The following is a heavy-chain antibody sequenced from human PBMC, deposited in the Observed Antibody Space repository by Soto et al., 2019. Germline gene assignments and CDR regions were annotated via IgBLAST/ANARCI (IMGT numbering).Heavy chain of an antibody. Sequence: QVQLQESGPGLVKSSETVFLTCAVSGGSITSHNYWSWIRHPPGQGLEWIGEIYHSGSANYNPSLKSRIIRSVDKSKDHFSLKVNSVTAADTAVYYCARGSTTVVTPHGFDPWGQGPLVTVSS. CDR2: IYHSGSA. V-gene: IGHV4-4*02. CDR3: ARGSTTVVTPHGFDP. D-gene: IGHD4-17*01. J-gene: IGHJ5*02. CDR1: GGSITSHNY.